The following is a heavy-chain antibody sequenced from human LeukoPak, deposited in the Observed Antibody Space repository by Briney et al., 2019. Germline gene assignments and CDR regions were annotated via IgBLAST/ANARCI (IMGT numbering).Heavy chain of an antibody. J-gene: IGHJ4*02. Sequence: GASVKVSCKASGYTFTGYYMHWVRQAPGQGLEWMGWINPNSGGTNYAQKFQGRVTMTRDTSISTAYMELSRLRSDDTAVYYCERGIAARPPFGFDYWGQGTLVTVSS. CDR3: ERGIAARPPFGFDY. D-gene: IGHD6-6*01. CDR2: INPNSGGT. V-gene: IGHV1-2*02. CDR1: GYTFTGYY.